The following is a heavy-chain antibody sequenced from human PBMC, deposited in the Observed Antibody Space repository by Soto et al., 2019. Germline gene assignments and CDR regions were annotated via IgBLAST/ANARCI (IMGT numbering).Heavy chain of an antibody. V-gene: IGHV1-46*01. CDR1: GYTFTSYY. CDR3: ARDPARGYSSNFDY. J-gene: IGHJ4*02. CDR2: INPSGGST. Sequence: QVQLVQSGAEVKKPGASVKVSCKASGYTFTSYYMHWVRQAPGQGLEWMGIINPSGGSTSYAQKFQGRVTITRDTSTSTVYMELSSLRSVDTAVYYSARDPARGYSSNFDYWGQGTLVTVSS. D-gene: IGHD5-18*01.